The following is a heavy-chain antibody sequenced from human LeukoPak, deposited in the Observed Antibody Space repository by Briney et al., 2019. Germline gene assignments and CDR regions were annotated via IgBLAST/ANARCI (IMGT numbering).Heavy chain of an antibody. CDR2: ISSSSNYI. CDR3: ARDLHGESCTTPNCS. D-gene: IGHD3-10*01. J-gene: IGHJ4*02. CDR1: GFTFSFYS. Sequence: GGSLRLSCAASGFTFSFYSMNWVRQAPGKGLEWISSISSSSNYIYYADSVKGRFTISRDNAKNSLYLQMNSLRADNTAMYYCARDLHGESCTTPNCSWGQGTLVTVSS. V-gene: IGHV3-21*01.